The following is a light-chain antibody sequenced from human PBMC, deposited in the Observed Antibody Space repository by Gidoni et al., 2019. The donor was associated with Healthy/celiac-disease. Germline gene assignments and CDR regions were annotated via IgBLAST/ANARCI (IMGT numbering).Light chain of an antibody. J-gene: IGLJ2*01. CDR3: SSYTSSSSYVV. CDR2: DVS. CDR1: SSAVGVFNNY. V-gene: IGLV2-14*03. Sequence: QSALTQPASVSGSPGQSITISGTGTSSAVGVFNNYVSWYQQHPGKAPKLMIYDVSNRPSGVSNRFSGSKSGNTASLTISGLQAEDEADYYCSSYTSSSSYVVFGGGTKLTVL.